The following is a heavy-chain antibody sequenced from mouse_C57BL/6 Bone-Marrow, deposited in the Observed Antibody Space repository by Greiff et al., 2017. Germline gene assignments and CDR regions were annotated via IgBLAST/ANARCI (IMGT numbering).Heavy chain of an antibody. J-gene: IGHJ3*01. CDR3: ARGSYSNPWFAD. CDR2: IYPGSGST. CDR1: GYTFTSYW. D-gene: IGHD2-5*01. Sequence: QVQLQQSGAELVKPGASVKMSCKASGYTFTSYWITWVKQRPGQGLEWIGDIYPGSGSTNYNEKFKSKATLTVDTSSSTAYMQLSSLTSEDSAVYYCARGSYSNPWFADWGQGTLVTVSA. V-gene: IGHV1-55*01.